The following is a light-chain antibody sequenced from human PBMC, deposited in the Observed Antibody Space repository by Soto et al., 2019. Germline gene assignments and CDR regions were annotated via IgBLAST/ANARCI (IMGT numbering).Light chain of an antibody. Sequence: EIVLTQSPGTPSLSPGERATLSCRASQSLSSTYLAWYQHKPGQAPRLLIYGASNRATGIPDRFSGSGSGTDFTLTISRLEPEDFAVYYCQQYGSSPRTFGQGTKVDIK. CDR2: GAS. CDR1: QSLSSTY. V-gene: IGKV3-20*01. CDR3: QQYGSSPRT. J-gene: IGKJ1*01.